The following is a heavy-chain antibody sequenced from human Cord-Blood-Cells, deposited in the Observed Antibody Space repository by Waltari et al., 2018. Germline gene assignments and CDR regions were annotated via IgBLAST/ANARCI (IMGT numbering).Heavy chain of an antibody. CDR2: ISRISVNI. J-gene: IGHJ3*02. CDR1: GFTFSSYS. CDR3: PGEDASGAGKKPFDI. D-gene: IGHD6-19*01. V-gene: IGHV3-21*01. Sequence: EVQLVESGGGLVKPGGSLRLSCAASGFTFSSYSMTWVRQAPGKGGEWGSPISRISVNINYANQVKGRSTIARDNAKNSRYLQMNSLRAEDRVVNYWPGEDASGAGKKPFDIWGQVKMVTVAS.